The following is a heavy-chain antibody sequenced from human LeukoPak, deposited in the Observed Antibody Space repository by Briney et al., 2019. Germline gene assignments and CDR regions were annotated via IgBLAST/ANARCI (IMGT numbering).Heavy chain of an antibody. D-gene: IGHD5-18*01. CDR2: ISSSSSYI. CDR3: AREPRGYSYVGTDY. V-gene: IGHV3-21*01. Sequence: GGSLRLSCAASGFTFSSYSMNWVRQAPGKGLEWVSSISSSSSYIYYADSVKGRFTISRDNAKNSLYLQMNSLRAEDTAVYYCAREPRGYSYVGTDYWGQGTLVTVSS. J-gene: IGHJ4*02. CDR1: GFTFSSYS.